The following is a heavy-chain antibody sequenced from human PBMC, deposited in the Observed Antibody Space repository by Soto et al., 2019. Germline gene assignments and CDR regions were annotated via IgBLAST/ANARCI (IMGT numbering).Heavy chain of an antibody. CDR2: ITSHGSTT. V-gene: IGHV3-74*01. J-gene: IGHJ3*02. CDR3: ARGNGHGFDI. Sequence: PGGSLRLSCAASGFTFSSYWMHWVRQTPGKGLVWVSRITSHGSTTTYADSVKGRFTISRDNAKNTLYLKMNSLRAEDTAVYYCARGNGHGFDIWGQGTMVTVSS. D-gene: IGHD2-8*01. CDR1: GFTFSSYW.